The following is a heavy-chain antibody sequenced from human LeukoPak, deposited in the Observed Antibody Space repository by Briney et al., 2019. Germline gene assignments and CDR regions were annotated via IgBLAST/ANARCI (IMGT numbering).Heavy chain of an antibody. J-gene: IGHJ4*02. CDR1: GYSFTSYW. CDR3: ARRNGPTVMSDY. D-gene: IGHD4-11*01. Sequence: GESLKISCKGSGYSFTSYWIGWVRQMPGKGLEGMGIIYPGDSDTRYSPSFQGQVTISADKSISTAYLQWSTLTAADTAMYYCARRNGPTVMSDYWGQGTLVTVSS. V-gene: IGHV5-51*01. CDR2: IYPGDSDT.